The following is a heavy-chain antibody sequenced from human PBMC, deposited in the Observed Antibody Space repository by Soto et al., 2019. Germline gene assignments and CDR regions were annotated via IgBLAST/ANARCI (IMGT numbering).Heavy chain of an antibody. Sequence: SVKVSCKASGYTFTSYGISWVRQAPGQGLEWMGWISAYNGNTNYAQKLQGRVTMTTDTSTSTAYMELRSLRSDDTAVYYCARGLNYYDSSGYSLHDAFDIWGQGTMVTVSS. CDR2: ISAYNGNT. V-gene: IGHV1-18*01. CDR1: GYTFTSYG. CDR3: ARGLNYYDSSGYSLHDAFDI. D-gene: IGHD3-22*01. J-gene: IGHJ3*02.